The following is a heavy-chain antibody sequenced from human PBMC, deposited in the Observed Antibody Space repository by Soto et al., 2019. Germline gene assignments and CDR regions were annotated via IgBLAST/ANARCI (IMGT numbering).Heavy chain of an antibody. J-gene: IGHJ4*02. CDR3: AAYWASVY. CDR1: GFTFTRSA. CDR2: IVFGNGNT. Sequence: QMQLVQSGPEVKKPGASVNVSCKGSGFTFTRSAIQWVRQTRGQRLEWIGWIVFGNGNTQYAQKFQDRVTITRDMSTSTTYMELSSLRSEDTAMYYCAAYWASVYWGQGTPVTVSS. V-gene: IGHV1-58*02. D-gene: IGHD2-8*01.